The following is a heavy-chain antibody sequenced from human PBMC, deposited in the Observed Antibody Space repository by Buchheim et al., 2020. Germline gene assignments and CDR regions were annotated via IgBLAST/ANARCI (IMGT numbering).Heavy chain of an antibody. CDR3: ARGPLLGYCSGGSCSDDAFDI. CDR2: IYYSGST. D-gene: IGHD2-15*01. Sequence: QVQLQESGPGLVKPSQTLSLTCTVSGGSISSGDYYWSWIRQPPGKGLAWIGYIYYSGSTYYNPSLKSRVTISVDTSKNQFSLKLSSVTAADTAVYYCARGPLLGYCSGGSCSDDAFDIWGQGT. CDR1: GGSISSGDYY. V-gene: IGHV4-30-4*01. J-gene: IGHJ3*02.